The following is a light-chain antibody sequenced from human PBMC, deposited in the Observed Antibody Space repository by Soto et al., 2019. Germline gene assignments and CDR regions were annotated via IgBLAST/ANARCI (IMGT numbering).Light chain of an antibody. CDR3: QQSYSTPYT. V-gene: IGKV1-39*01. CDR1: QSISSY. Sequence: DIQMPQSPSSLSASVGDRVTITCRASQSISSYLNWYQQKPGKAPQLLIYAASSLQGGVPSRFSGSGSGTDFTLTIRSLQPEDCATYYCQQSYSTPYTFGQGTKLEIK. J-gene: IGKJ2*01. CDR2: AAS.